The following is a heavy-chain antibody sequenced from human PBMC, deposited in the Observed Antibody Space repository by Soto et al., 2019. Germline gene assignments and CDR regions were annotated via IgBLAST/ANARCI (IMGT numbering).Heavy chain of an antibody. CDR2: ISGSGGST. V-gene: IGHV3-23*01. CDR3: ANPPPTMESTIYYYYGMDV. Sequence: EVQLLESGGGLVQPGGSLRLSCAASGFTFSNYAMTWVRQAPGKGLEWVSAISGSGGSTYYADSVKGRFTISRDNSKNTLYLQRASLRAEDTAVYYCANPPPTMESTIYYYYGMDVWGQGTTVTVSS. CDR1: GFTFSNYA. D-gene: IGHD1-26*01. J-gene: IGHJ6*02.